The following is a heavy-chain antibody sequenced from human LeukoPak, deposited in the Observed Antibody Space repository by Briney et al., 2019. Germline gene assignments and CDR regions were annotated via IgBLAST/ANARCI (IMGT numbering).Heavy chain of an antibody. D-gene: IGHD1-26*01. J-gene: IGHJ3*02. CDR2: IRSRACGRSS. CDR1: GFTFGDFA. CDR3: TRVPDGSYYRLDI. Sequence: GGSLRLSCTASGFTFGDFALSWVRQAPGKGLEWVGFIRSRACGRSSEYSASVTGKLTISRDDYKSIASLQMNSLKPEDTAVYYCTRVPDGSYYRLDIWGQGTMVTVSS. V-gene: IGHV3-49*04.